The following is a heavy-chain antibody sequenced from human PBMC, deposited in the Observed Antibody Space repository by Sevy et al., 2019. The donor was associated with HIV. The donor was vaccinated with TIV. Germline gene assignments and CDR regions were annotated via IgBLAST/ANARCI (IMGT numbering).Heavy chain of an antibody. CDR1: GFRFSSYE. V-gene: IGHV3-48*03. D-gene: IGHD4-17*01. CDR3: ARDLPPSATTVAHFDY. J-gene: IGHJ4*02. Sequence: GGSLRLSCAASGFRFSSYEMNWVRQAPGKGLEWVASISNSGTNIYYSDSVGGRFTISRDTAKNSLYLQMNSLGAEDTAVYYCARDLPPSATTVAHFDYWGQGTLVTVSS. CDR2: ISNSGTNI.